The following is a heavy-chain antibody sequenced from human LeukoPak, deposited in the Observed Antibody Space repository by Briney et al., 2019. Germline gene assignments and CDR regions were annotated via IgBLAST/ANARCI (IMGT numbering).Heavy chain of an antibody. D-gene: IGHD1-26*01. CDR2: IDHSGST. V-gene: IGHV4-34*01. CDR3: ARAIGVGGYPFDY. J-gene: IGHJ4*02. CDR1: GGSFSGYY. Sequence: SETLSLTCAVYGGSFSGYYWSWIRQPPGKGLEWIGEIDHSGSTNYNPSLKSRVTISVDTSKNQFSLKLSSVTAADTAVYYCARAIGVGGYPFDYWGQGTLVTVSS.